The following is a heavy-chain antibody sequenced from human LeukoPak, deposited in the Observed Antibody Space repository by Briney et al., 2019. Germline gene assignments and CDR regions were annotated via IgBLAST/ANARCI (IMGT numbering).Heavy chain of an antibody. V-gene: IGHV3-23*01. CDR2: ISGSGGST. J-gene: IGHJ4*02. D-gene: IGHD6-13*01. Sequence: GGSLRLSCAASGFTFSSYAMSWVRQAPGKGLEWVSAISGSGGSTYYADSVKGRFTISRDNSKNTLYLQMNSLRAEDTAVYYCAKARYSSSWYEIDYRGQGTLVTVSS. CDR1: GFTFSSYA. CDR3: AKARYSSSWYEIDY.